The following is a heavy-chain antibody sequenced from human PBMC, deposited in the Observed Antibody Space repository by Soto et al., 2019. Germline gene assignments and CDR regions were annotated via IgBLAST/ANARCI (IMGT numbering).Heavy chain of an antibody. CDR2: ISYDGSNK. J-gene: IGHJ5*02. Sequence: HPGGSLRLSCAASGFTFSSYAMHWVRQAPGKGLEWVAVISYDGSNKYYADSVKGRFTISRDNSKNTLYLQMNSLRAEDTAVYYCARGRDTYYYDSSGYYYSPPWFDPWGQGTLVTVS. CDR3: ARGRDTYYYDSSGYYYSPPWFDP. V-gene: IGHV3-30-3*01. D-gene: IGHD3-22*01. CDR1: GFTFSSYA.